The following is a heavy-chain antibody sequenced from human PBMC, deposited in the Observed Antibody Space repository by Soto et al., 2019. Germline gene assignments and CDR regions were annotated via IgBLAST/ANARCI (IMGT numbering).Heavy chain of an antibody. CDR3: ARDRMSVVVAAPDY. V-gene: IGHV1-3*01. CDR2: INAGTGNT. Sequence: ASVKVSCKASGYTFTSYAMHWVRQAPGQRLEWMGWINAGTGNTKYSQKFQGRVTITRDTSASTAYMELSSLRSEDTAVYFCARDRMSVVVAAPDYWGQGTLVTVSS. CDR1: GYTFTSYA. J-gene: IGHJ4*02. D-gene: IGHD2-15*01.